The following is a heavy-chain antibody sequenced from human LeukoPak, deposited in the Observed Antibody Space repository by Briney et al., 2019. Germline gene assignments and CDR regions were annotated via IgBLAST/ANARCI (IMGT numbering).Heavy chain of an antibody. CDR1: GGPISSYY. Sequence: NPSETLSLTCTISGGPISSYYWSWIRQPAGKGLEWIGRIYTSGSTNYNPSLKSRVTMSVDTSKNQFSLKLNSVTAADTAVYYCARERKYCSRTTCYAYGMDVWGQGTTVTVSS. D-gene: IGHD2-2*01. J-gene: IGHJ6*02. V-gene: IGHV4-4*07. CDR3: ARERKYCSRTTCYAYGMDV. CDR2: IYTSGST.